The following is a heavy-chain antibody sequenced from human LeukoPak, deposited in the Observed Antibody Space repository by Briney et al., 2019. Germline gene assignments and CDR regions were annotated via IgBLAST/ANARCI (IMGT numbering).Heavy chain of an antibody. V-gene: IGHV3-7*02. CDR1: GFTFSSYW. CDR3: ARGTTGTLSGLYGMDV. J-gene: IGHJ6*02. CDR2: IKQDGSEK. Sequence: GGSLRLSCAASGFTFSSYWMSWVRQAPGKGLEWVANIKQDGSEKYYVDSVKGRFTISRDNAKNSLYLQMNSLRAEDTAVYYCARGTTGTLSGLYGMDVWGQGTTVTVSS. D-gene: IGHD1-1*01.